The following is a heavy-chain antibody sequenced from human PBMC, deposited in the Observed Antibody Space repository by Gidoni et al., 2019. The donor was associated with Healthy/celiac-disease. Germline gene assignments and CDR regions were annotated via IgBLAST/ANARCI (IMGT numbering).Heavy chain of an antibody. V-gene: IGHV1-69*01. J-gene: IGHJ4*02. CDR2: IIPIFGTA. Sequence: QVQLVQSGAEVKKPGSSVTVSCKASGATFSSYAISWVRQAPGQGLEWMGGIIPIFGTANYAQKFQGRVTITADESTSTAYMEMSSLRSEDTAVYYCARVPRLVYNPPDYWGQGTLVTVSS. D-gene: IGHD1-20*01. CDR1: GATFSSYA. CDR3: ARVPRLVYNPPDY.